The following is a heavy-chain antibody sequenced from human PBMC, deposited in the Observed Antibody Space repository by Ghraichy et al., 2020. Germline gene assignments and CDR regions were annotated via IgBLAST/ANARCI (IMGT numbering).Heavy chain of an antibody. CDR2: ISYDGRNQ. CDR1: GFTFSSYA. CDR3: AKVAEGSSSWYNWLDP. Sequence: LSLTCAASGFTFSSYAMHWVRQAPGKGLEWVAVISYDGRNQYYGDSVKGRFTISRDSSKNTLYLQMNSLRAEDTAVYYCAKVAEGSSSWYNWLDPWGQGTLVTVSS. V-gene: IGHV3-30*04. D-gene: IGHD6-13*01. J-gene: IGHJ5*02.